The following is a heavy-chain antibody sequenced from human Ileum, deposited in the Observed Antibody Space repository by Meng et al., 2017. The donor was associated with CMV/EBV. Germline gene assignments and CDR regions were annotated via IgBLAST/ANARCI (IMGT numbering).Heavy chain of an antibody. D-gene: IGHD2-2*01. CDR3: ARTFYCSSTSCPHWFDP. CDR1: GYTFTSYY. V-gene: IGHV1-46*01. Sequence: ASVKVSCKASGYTFTSYYMHWVRQAPGQGLEWMGIINPSGGSTSYAQKFQGRVTMTRDTSTSTVYMELSSLRSEDTAVYYCARTFYCSSTSCPHWFDPWGQGTLVTVSS. J-gene: IGHJ5*02. CDR2: INPSGGST.